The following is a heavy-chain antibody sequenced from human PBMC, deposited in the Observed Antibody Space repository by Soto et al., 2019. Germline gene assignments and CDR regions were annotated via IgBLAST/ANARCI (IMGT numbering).Heavy chain of an antibody. V-gene: IGHV1-69*06. D-gene: IGHD5-12*01. CDR1: GGTFSSYA. CDR2: IIPIFGTA. CDR3: ARTYVEMATIWNWFDP. Sequence: SVKVSCKASGGTFSSYAISWVRQAPGQGLEWMGGIIPIFGTANYAQKFQGRVTITADKSTSTAYMELSSLRSEDTAAYYCARTYVEMATIWNWFDPWGQGTLVTVSS. J-gene: IGHJ5*02.